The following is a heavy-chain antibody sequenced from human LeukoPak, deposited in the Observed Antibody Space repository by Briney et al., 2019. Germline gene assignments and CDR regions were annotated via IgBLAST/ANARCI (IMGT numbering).Heavy chain of an antibody. CDR1: GGSISSGDYY. Sequence: PSETLSLTCTVSGGSISSGDYYWSWIRQPPRKGLEWIRYIYYGGSTYYNPSLKSRVTISVDTSKNQFSLKLSSVTAADTAVYYCARGNRTWIQLWVSDSYYFDYWGQGTLVTVSS. CDR2: IYYGGST. J-gene: IGHJ4*02. CDR3: ARGNRTWIQLWVSDSYYFDY. V-gene: IGHV4-30-4*01. D-gene: IGHD5-18*01.